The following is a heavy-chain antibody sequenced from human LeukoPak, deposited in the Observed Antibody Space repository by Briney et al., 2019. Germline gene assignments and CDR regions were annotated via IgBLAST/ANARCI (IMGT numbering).Heavy chain of an antibody. CDR2: IYHSGST. CDR1: GYSISSGYY. V-gene: IGHV4-38-2*01. Sequence: SETLSLTCAVSGYSISSGYYWGWIRQPPGKGLGWIGSIYHSGSTYYNPSLKSRVTISVDTSKNQFSLKLSSVTAADTAVYYCARRLQHNWFDPWGQGTLVTVSS. J-gene: IGHJ5*02. CDR3: ARRLQHNWFDP. D-gene: IGHD5-24*01.